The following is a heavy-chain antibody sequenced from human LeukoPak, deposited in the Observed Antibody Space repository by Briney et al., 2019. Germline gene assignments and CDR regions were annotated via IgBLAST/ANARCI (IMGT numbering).Heavy chain of an antibody. CDR3: ARDGAHTAMVTGFDY. V-gene: IGHV3-48*03. Sequence: GGSLRLSCAASGFTFSSYEMNWVRQAPGKGLEWVSYISSSGSTIYYADSVKGRFTISRDNSKNTLYLQMNSLRAEDTAVYYCARDGAHTAMVTGFDYWGQGTLVTVSS. CDR1: GFTFSSYE. D-gene: IGHD5-18*01. CDR2: ISSSGSTI. J-gene: IGHJ4*02.